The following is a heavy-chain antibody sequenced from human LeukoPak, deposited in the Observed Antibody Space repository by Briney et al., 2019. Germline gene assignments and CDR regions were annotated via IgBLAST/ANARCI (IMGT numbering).Heavy chain of an antibody. CDR3: ARAVGYSSSSFDY. CDR1: GFTFSSYS. Sequence: GGSLRLSCAASGFTFSSYSMNWVRQAPGKGLEWVSSISSSSSYIYYADSVKGRFTISRDNAKNSLYLQMNSLRAEDTAVYYCARAVGYSSSSFDYWGQGTLVTVSS. CDR2: ISSSSSYI. V-gene: IGHV3-21*01. D-gene: IGHD6-6*01. J-gene: IGHJ4*02.